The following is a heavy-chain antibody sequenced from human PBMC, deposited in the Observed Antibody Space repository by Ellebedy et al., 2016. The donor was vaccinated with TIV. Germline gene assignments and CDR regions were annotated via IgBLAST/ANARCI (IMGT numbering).Heavy chain of an antibody. CDR3: VRGAGSYHFDY. V-gene: IGHV3-21*04. CDR2: ISTITNY. D-gene: IGHD1-26*01. Sequence: GESLKISCAASGFTFSTYSLNWVRQAPGKGLEWVSSISTITNYADSVRGRFTISRDNAKNSLYLQMNSLRAEDTAVYYCVRGAGSYHFDYWGQGTLVTV. J-gene: IGHJ4*02. CDR1: GFTFSTYS.